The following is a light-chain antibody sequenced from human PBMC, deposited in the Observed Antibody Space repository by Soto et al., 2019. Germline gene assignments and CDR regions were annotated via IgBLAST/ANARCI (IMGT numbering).Light chain of an antibody. J-gene: IGKJ4*01. CDR2: DAS. CDR3: QQSFITPPLT. Sequence: DIQMTQSPSSLSASIGDIITITCRASQSISTYLNWYQQKPGKAPKLLIYDASTLQNGVPSRFSGSGSATDYTLTISGLQPEDFATYYCQQSFITPPLTFGGGTKVEMK. CDR1: QSISTY. V-gene: IGKV1-39*01.